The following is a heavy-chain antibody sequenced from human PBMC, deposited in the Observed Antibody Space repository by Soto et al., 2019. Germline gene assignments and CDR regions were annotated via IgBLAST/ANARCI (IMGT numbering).Heavy chain of an antibody. CDR3: ARESRRFFDC. V-gene: IGHV2-5*02. CDR2: IYWDDDK. D-gene: IGHD2-2*01. Sequence: SGPTLVNPTQTLTLTCTFSGFSLSATGVGVGWIRQPPGKALEWLAIIYWDDDKRYSPSLKSRLTITKDTSNNQVVLTMTNMDPVDTATYYCARESRRFFDCWGQGTLVTVSS. J-gene: IGHJ4*02. CDR1: GFSLSATGVG.